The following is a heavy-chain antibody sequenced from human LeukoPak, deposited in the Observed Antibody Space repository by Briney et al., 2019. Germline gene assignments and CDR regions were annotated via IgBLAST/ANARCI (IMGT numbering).Heavy chain of an antibody. D-gene: IGHD3-22*01. CDR2: ISGNSGSI. J-gene: IGHJ4*02. CDR3: AKANYYDSSGYFDY. V-gene: IGHV3-9*02. CDR1: GFTSDDYV. Sequence: GGSLRLSCAASGFTSDDYVMHWVRQAQGKGLEWVSGISGNSGSIGYADSVKGRFTISRDNAKNSLYLQMNSLRAEDMALYYCAKANYYDSSGYFDYWGQGTLVTVSS.